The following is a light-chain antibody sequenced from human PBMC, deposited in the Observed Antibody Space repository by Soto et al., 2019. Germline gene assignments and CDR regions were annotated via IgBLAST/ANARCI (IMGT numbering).Light chain of an antibody. J-gene: IGKJ4*01. CDR1: QTVSTY. CDR2: GAS. V-gene: IGKV3-11*01. Sequence: IVLTQSPATLSLSPGERATLSCRARQTVSTYLSWYQHKPGQAPRLLIYGASKRATGIPARFSGSGSGTDFTLTISSLESEDSAVYYCHQRYNWLTFGGGTKVEIK. CDR3: HQRYNWLT.